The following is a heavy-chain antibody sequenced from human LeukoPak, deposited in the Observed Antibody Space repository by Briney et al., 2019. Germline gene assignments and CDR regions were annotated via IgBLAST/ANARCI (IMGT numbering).Heavy chain of an antibody. J-gene: IGHJ5*02. CDR3: ARDRGGAAAGKTTTNWFDP. D-gene: IGHD6-13*01. CDR1: GFTFSSYG. V-gene: IGHV3-33*01. CDR2: IWYDGSNK. Sequence: GGSLRLSCAASGFTFSSYGMHWVRQAPGKGLEWVAVIWYDGSNKYYADSVKGRFTISRDNSKNTLYLQMNSLRAEDTAVYYCARDRGGAAAGKTTTNWFDPWGQGTLVTVSS.